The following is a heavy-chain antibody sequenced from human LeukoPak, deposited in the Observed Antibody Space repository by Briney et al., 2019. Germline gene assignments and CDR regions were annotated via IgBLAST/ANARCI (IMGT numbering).Heavy chain of an antibody. Sequence: PGGSLRPSCAASGFTLPTTGTPWVGHGPGKGLGWGAFIWYDGSKKYYAASMKGRITFARDTSKNTLFLQMNSLRAEDTGIYYCARDHLDGSNFFDHWGQGTLVTVSS. J-gene: IGHJ4*02. V-gene: IGHV3-33*01. D-gene: IGHD5-24*01. CDR2: IWYDGSKK. CDR3: ARDHLDGSNFFDH. CDR1: GFTLPTTG.